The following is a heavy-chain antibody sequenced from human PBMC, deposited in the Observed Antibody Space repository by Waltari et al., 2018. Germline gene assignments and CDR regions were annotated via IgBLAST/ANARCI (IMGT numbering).Heavy chain of an antibody. D-gene: IGHD6-13*01. CDR2: INQSGST. J-gene: IGHJ5*02. CDR3: ARALGAAAGLRYNWFDP. Sequence: QVQLQQWGAGLLKPSETLSLTCAVYGGSFSGYYWSWFRQPPGKGLEWLGEINQSGSTNYKPSLKSRVTISVDTAKNQFSLKLSSVTAADTAVYYCARALGAAAGLRYNWFDPWGQGTLVTVSS. V-gene: IGHV4-34*01. CDR1: GGSFSGYY.